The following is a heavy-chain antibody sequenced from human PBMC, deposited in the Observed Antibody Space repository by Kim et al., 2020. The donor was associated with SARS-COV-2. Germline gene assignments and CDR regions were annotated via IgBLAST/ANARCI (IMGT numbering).Heavy chain of an antibody. J-gene: IGHJ4*02. Sequence: GGSLRLSCAASGFSISTYWMHWVRQVPGKGLLWLSRIKGDGSGATYADPVKGRFTVFRDNAKNMVYLQIDILRDEDTALYYCARDFHIATVDYWGQGTLVSVSS. CDR2: IKGDGSGA. CDR3: ARDFHIATVDY. D-gene: IGHD6-13*01. V-gene: IGHV3-74*03. CDR1: GFSISTYW.